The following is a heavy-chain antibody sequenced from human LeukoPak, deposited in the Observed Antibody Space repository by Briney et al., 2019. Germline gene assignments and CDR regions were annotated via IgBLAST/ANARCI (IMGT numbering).Heavy chain of an antibody. CDR2: ISESGGTT. CDR1: GFTFSNYA. V-gene: IGHV3-23*01. D-gene: IGHD3-3*01. CDR3: ARGATYYDFWSGSQGSFDP. Sequence: GGSLRLSCAASGFTFSNYAMNWVRQAPGKGLEWVSSISESGGTTDYADSVKGRFTISRDNSKNTLYLQMNSLRAEDTAVYYCARGATYYDFWSGSQGSFDPWGQGTPVTVSS. J-gene: IGHJ5*02.